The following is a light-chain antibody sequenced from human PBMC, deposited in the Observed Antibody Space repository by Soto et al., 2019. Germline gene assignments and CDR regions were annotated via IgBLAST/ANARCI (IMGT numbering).Light chain of an antibody. CDR1: QSLLHITGETF. CDR2: EVS. CDR3: LQSTQLPPT. V-gene: IGKV2D-29*02. J-gene: IGKJ5*01. Sequence: DVVITQTPLSLSVAPGQPASISCKSSQSLLHITGETFLFWYLQKPCQSPQLLIYEVSTRVSGVPDRFSGSGSGTDFTLEISRVETDDVGIYYCLQSTQLPPTSVQGTRLEMK.